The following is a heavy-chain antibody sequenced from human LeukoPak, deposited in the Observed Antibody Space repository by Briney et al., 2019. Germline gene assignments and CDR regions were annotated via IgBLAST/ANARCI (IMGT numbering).Heavy chain of an antibody. CDR3: AREGLVGATTYFDY. V-gene: IGHV3-21*01. CDR2: ISSSSSYI. J-gene: IGHJ4*02. Sequence: KSGGSLRLSCAASGFTFSSYSMNWVRQAPGKGLEWVSSISSSSSYIHYADSVKGRFTISRDNAKNSLYLQMNSLRAEDTAVYYCAREGLVGATTYFDYWGQGTLVTVSS. CDR1: GFTFSSYS. D-gene: IGHD1-26*01.